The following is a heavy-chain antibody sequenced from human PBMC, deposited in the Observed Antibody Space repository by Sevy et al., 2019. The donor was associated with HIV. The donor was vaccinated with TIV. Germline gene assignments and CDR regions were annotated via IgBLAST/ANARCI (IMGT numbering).Heavy chain of an antibody. CDR3: AKGGVVAAAGRREWFDP. J-gene: IGHJ5*02. CDR1: GFTFSSYA. V-gene: IGHV3-23*01. Sequence: GGSLRLSCAASGFTFSSYAMSWVRQAPGKGLEWVSAISGSGGSTYYADSVKGRFTISRDNSKNTLYLQMYSLRAEDTAVYYCAKGGVVAAAGRREWFDPWGQGTLVTVSS. CDR2: ISGSGGST. D-gene: IGHD6-13*01.